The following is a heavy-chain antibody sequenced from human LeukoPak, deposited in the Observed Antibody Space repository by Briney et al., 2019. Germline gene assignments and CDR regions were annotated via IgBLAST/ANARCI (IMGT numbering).Heavy chain of an antibody. V-gene: IGHV5-51*01. CDR1: GYSFTSYW. J-gene: IGHJ5*02. D-gene: IGHD3-3*01. CDR2: IYPGDSDT. CDR3: ARQGMPRTISGVVSLNWFDP. Sequence: GESLRISCKGSGYSFTSYWIGWVRQMPGKGLEWMGIIYPGDSDTRYSPSFQGQVTISADKSISTAYLQWSSLKASDTAMYYCARQGMPRTISGVVSLNWFDPWGQGTLVTVSS.